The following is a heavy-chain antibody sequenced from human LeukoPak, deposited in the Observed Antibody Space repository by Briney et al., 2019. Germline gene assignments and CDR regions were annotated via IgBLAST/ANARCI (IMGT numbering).Heavy chain of an antibody. J-gene: IGHJ6*02. V-gene: IGHV1-2*02. D-gene: IGHD3-22*01. CDR1: GYTFTGYY. Sequence: ASVKVSCKASGYTFTGYYMHWVRQAPGQGLEWMGWINPNSGGTNYAQKFQGRVTMTRDTSISTAYMELSRLRSDDTAVYYCARVIYDSSGYYYPYYYYYGMDVWGQGTTVAVSS. CDR3: ARVIYDSSGYYYPYYYYYGMDV. CDR2: INPNSGGT.